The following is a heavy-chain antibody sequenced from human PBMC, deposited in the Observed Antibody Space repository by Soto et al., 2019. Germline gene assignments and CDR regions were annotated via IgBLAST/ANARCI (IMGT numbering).Heavy chain of an antibody. V-gene: IGHV1-8*01. Sequence: ASEKVSCKASGYTFTSYDINWVRQATGQGLEWMGWMNPNSGNTGYAQKFKGRVTITRNTSISTAYMETSRLKTEDTDANYCAREAVRVMDVWG. CDR3: AREAVRVMDV. J-gene: IGHJ6*02. CDR1: GYTFTSYD. CDR2: MNPNSGNT.